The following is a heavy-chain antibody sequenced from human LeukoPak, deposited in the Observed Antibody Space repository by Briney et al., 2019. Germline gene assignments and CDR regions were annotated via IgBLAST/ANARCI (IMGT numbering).Heavy chain of an antibody. V-gene: IGHV3-23*01. CDR2: ISGSGGST. J-gene: IGHJ4*02. Sequence: GGSLRLSCAASGFTYSSYAMSWVRQAPGKGLEWVSAISGSGGSTYYADSVKGRFTISRDNSKNTLYLQMNSLRAEDTAVYYCAKDIVVVTHGDYWGQGTLVTVSS. CDR3: AKDIVVVTHGDY. D-gene: IGHD3-22*01. CDR1: GFTYSSYA.